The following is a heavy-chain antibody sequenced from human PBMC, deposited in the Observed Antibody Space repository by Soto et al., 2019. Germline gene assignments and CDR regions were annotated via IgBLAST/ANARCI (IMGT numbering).Heavy chain of an antibody. Sequence: EVQLLESGGGLVQPGGSLRLSCAASGFTFSSYAMSWVRQAPGKGLEWVSAISGSGGSTYYADSVKGRFTISRDNSKNKLYLQINGLRAEDTALYYCPKAQNDYRTPGGYGMDVWGKGTAVTFSS. D-gene: IGHD4-4*01. CDR3: PKAQNDYRTPGGYGMDV. CDR1: GFTFSSYA. J-gene: IGHJ6*04. V-gene: IGHV3-23*01. CDR2: ISGSGGST.